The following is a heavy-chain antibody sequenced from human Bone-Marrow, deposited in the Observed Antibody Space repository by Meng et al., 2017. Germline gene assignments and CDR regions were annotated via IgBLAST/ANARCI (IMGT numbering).Heavy chain of an antibody. V-gene: IGHV1-2*06. D-gene: IGHD5-18*01. CDR3: VRDVRQPLDF. CDR1: GYDFTAYF. J-gene: IGHJ4*02. Sequence: EQLGQSGAEVKQPGASMTVSCKASGYDFTAYFLHWVRLAPGQGLQWVGQIDPYSGDTVYAQKFRGRVTMTRDTSVNSAYLEVNRLTSDDTAVYYCVRDVRQPLDFWGQGTLVTVSS. CDR2: IDPYSGDT.